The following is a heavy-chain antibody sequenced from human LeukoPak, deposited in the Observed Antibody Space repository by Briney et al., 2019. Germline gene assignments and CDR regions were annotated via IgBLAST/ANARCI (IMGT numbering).Heavy chain of an antibody. CDR3: AKGGSGSYRYYYYMDV. CDR2: ISCSGGST. V-gene: IGHV3-23*01. D-gene: IGHD1-26*01. J-gene: IGHJ6*03. Sequence: PGGTLRLSCAASGFTFSSYGMSWVRQAPGKGLEWVSAISCSGGSTYYADSVKGRFTISRDNSKNTLYLQMNSLRPEDTAVYYCAKGGSGSYRYYYYMDVWGKGTTVTISS. CDR1: GFTFSSYG.